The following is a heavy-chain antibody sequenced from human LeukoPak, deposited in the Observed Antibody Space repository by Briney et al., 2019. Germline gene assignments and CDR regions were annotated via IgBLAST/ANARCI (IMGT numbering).Heavy chain of an antibody. CDR3: ARDLAGYYYYYMDV. V-gene: IGHV3-11*01. J-gene: IGHJ6*03. Sequence: GGSLRLSCAASGFTFSDYYMSWIRQAPGKGLEWVSYISSSGTTIYYADSVKGRSTISRDNAKNSLYLQMNSLRAEDTAVYYCARDLAGYYYYYMDVWGKGTTVTISS. CDR2: ISSSGTTI. D-gene: IGHD6-13*01. CDR1: GFTFSDYY.